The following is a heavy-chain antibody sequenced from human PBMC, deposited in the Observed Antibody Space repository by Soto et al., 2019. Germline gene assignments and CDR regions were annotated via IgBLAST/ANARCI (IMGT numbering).Heavy chain of an antibody. CDR3: ARIRYSHHRYYFDY. Sequence: EVQLVESGGGLVKPGGSLRLSCAASGFTFSSYSMNWVRQAPGKGLEWVSSISSSSSYIYYADSVKGRFTISRDNAKNSLYQQMNSLRAEDTAVYYCARIRYSHHRYYFDYWGQGTLVTVSS. CDR1: GFTFSSYS. J-gene: IGHJ4*02. CDR2: ISSSSSYI. D-gene: IGHD3-9*01. V-gene: IGHV3-21*01.